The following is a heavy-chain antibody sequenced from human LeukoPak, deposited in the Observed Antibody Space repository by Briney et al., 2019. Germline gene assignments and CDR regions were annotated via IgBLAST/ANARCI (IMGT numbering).Heavy chain of an antibody. Sequence: KTSRTLSLTCAVSGGSISSGGYSWSWIRQPPGKGLEWIGYIYHSGSTYYNPSLKSRVTISVDRSKNQFSLKLSSVTAADTAVYYCARVHLGYCSSTSCFWFDPWGQGTLVTVSS. CDR1: GGSISSGGYS. J-gene: IGHJ5*02. CDR2: IYHSGST. V-gene: IGHV4-30-2*01. CDR3: ARVHLGYCSSTSCFWFDP. D-gene: IGHD2-2*01.